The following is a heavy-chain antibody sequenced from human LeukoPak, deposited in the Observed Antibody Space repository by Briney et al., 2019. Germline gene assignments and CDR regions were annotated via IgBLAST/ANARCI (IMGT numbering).Heavy chain of an antibody. CDR1: GYSFTSYW. CDR2: IYPGDSDT. Sequence: NLGESLKISCKGSGYSFTSYWIGWVRQMPGKGLEWMGIIYPGDSDTRYSPSLQGQVTISADKSISTAYLQWSSLKASDTAMYYCARAAAMVSNDFDYWGQGTLVTVSS. J-gene: IGHJ4*02. D-gene: IGHD5-18*01. V-gene: IGHV5-51*01. CDR3: ARAAAMVSNDFDY.